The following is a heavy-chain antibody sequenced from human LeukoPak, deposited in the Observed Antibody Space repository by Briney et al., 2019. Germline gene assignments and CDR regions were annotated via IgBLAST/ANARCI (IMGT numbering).Heavy chain of an antibody. Sequence: SETLSLTCDVSGXSITSSDWWNWVRQPPGKGLEWIGEIFHTGSINYNPSLQSRLILSVDNSKNQFSLRLASVTSADTAVYYCARVSKSTFDYWGQGTLVTVSS. CDR1: GXSITSSDW. J-gene: IGHJ4*02. CDR3: ARVSKSTFDY. V-gene: IGHV4-4*02. CDR2: IFHTGSI.